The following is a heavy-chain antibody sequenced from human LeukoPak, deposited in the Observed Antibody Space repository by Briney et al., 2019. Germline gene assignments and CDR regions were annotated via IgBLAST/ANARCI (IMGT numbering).Heavy chain of an antibody. J-gene: IGHJ6*03. Sequence: PGGSLRLSCAVSGFTFSRYWMTWVRQAPGKGLGWVANIKVDGSEKYYVDAVKGRFTISRDNAKDSLYLQMNGLRAEDTAIYYCARAQWTAFDYYYYMDVWGKGTTVTVSS. CDR2: IKVDGSEK. D-gene: IGHD3/OR15-3a*01. CDR1: GFTFSRYW. V-gene: IGHV3-7*01. CDR3: ARAQWTAFDYYYYMDV.